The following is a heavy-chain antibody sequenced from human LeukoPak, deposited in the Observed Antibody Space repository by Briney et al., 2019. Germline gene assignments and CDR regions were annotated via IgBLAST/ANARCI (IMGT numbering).Heavy chain of an antibody. CDR3: ARNAYSSSSSNWFDP. CDR1: GFTFSSYS. D-gene: IGHD6-6*01. Sequence: GGSLRLSCAASGFTFSSYSMNWVRQAPGKGLEWVSSISSSSSYIYYADSVKGRFTISRDNAKNSLYLQMNSLRAEDTAVYYCARNAYSSSSSNWFDPWGQGTLVTVSS. CDR2: ISSSSSYI. V-gene: IGHV3-21*01. J-gene: IGHJ5*02.